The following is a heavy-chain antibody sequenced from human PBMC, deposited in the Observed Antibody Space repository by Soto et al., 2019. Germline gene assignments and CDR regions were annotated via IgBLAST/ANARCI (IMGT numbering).Heavy chain of an antibody. CDR1: GFTFSNYA. V-gene: IGHV3-23*01. CDR3: AKDTWFGEFGDY. J-gene: IGHJ4*02. Sequence: EVRLLESGGGLVQPGGSLRLSCAASGFTFSNYAMSWFRQAPGKGLEWVSAMSGSGRGTYHADSVKGRFTISRDNSKNTLYLQMDSLRAEDTAVYYCAKDTWFGEFGDYGGQGTLVTVSS. D-gene: IGHD3-10*01. CDR2: MSGSGRGT.